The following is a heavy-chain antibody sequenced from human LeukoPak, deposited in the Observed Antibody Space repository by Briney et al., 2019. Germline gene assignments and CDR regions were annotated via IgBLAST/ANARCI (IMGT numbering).Heavy chain of an antibody. D-gene: IGHD3-10*01. Sequence: PSETPSLTCAVYGGSFSGYYWSWIRQPPGKGLEWIGEINHSGSTNYNPSLKSRVTISVDTSKNQFSLKLSSVTAADTAVYYCARLSSDRLDPWGQGTLVTVSS. CDR1: GGSFSGYY. CDR3: ARLSSDRLDP. V-gene: IGHV4-34*01. J-gene: IGHJ5*02. CDR2: INHSGST.